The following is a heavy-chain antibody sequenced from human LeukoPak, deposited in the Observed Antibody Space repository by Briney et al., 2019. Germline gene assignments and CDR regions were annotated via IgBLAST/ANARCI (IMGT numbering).Heavy chain of an antibody. Sequence: PGGSLRLSCAASGFTFSSYEMNWVRQAPGKGLEWVSYISSSGSTIYYADSVKGRFTISRDNAKNSLSLQMHSLRAEDTAVYYCARDSNPPHFDWLLYPSSPLGPYYMDVWGKGTTVTISS. CDR3: ARDSNPPHFDWLLYPSSPLGPYYMDV. CDR1: GFTFSSYE. CDR2: ISSSGSTI. J-gene: IGHJ6*03. D-gene: IGHD3-9*01. V-gene: IGHV3-48*03.